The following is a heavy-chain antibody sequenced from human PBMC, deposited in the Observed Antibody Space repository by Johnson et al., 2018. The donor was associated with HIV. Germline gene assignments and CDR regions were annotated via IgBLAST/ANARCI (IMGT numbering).Heavy chain of an antibody. CDR2: INSGGST. CDR1: GLSVSSNY. CDR3: ALYPPDAFDI. J-gene: IGHJ3*02. D-gene: IGHD5/OR15-5a*01. V-gene: IGHV3-66*01. Sequence: VQLVESGGGLVQPGGSLRLSCAASGLSVSSNYMTWVRQGPGKGLEWVSVINSGGSTYYADSVKGRFTISRDNSKNTLYLQMNSLRAEDTAVYYCALYPPDAFDIWGQGTMVTVSS.